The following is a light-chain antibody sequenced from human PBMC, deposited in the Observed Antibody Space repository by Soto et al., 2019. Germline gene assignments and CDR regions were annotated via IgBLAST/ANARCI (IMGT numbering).Light chain of an antibody. CDR2: EVS. Sequence: QSVLTQPASVSGSPGQSITISCTGTGSDVGGYNYVSWYQQHPGKAPKLIIYEVSNRPSGVSNRFSGSKSGNTASLTISGLQAEDEADYYCNSYTSKSTGVFGTGTKVTVL. V-gene: IGLV2-14*01. CDR1: GSDVGGYNY. J-gene: IGLJ1*01. CDR3: NSYTSKSTGV.